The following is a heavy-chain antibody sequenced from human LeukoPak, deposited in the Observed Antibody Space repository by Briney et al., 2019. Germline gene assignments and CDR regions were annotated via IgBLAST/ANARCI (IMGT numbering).Heavy chain of an antibody. CDR1: GGSISSGGYY. CDR2: IYHSGST. D-gene: IGHD1-26*01. Sequence: SQTLSLTCTVSGGSISSGGYYWSWIRQPPGKGLEWIGYIYHSGSTYYNPSLKSRVTISVDRSKNQFSLKLSSVTAADTAVYYCAGQSGSYSQFDYWGQGTLVTVSS. CDR3: AGQSGSYSQFDY. V-gene: IGHV4-30-2*01. J-gene: IGHJ4*02.